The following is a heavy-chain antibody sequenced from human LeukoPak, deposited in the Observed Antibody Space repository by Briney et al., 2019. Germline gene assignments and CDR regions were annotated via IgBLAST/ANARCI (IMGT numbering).Heavy chain of an antibody. CDR2: ISGSGGST. V-gene: IGHV3-23*01. CDR1: GFTFSSYA. CDR3: AKDQFQIAVAGYFDH. Sequence: PGGSLRLSCAASGFTFSSYAMYWVRQAPGKGLEWVSAISGSGGSTYYADSVKGRFTISRDNSKNTLYLQTNSLRAEDTAVYYCAKDQFQIAVAGYFDHWGQGTLVTVSS. J-gene: IGHJ4*02. D-gene: IGHD6-19*01.